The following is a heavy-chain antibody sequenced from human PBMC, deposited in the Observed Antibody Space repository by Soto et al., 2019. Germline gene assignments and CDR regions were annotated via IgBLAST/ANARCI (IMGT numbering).Heavy chain of an antibody. CDR2: IIPMFGTA. CDR3: ASHYYDSSGYNYYCGMDV. CDR1: GGTFSSCA. D-gene: IGHD3-22*01. V-gene: IGHV1-69*12. Sequence: QVQLVQSGAEVKKPGSSVKVSCKASGGTFSSCAISWVRQAPGQGLEWMGGIIPMFGTADYAQKFQGRVTITADESTSTAYMELSSLRSEDTAVYYCASHYYDSSGYNYYCGMDVWGQGTTVTVSS. J-gene: IGHJ6*02.